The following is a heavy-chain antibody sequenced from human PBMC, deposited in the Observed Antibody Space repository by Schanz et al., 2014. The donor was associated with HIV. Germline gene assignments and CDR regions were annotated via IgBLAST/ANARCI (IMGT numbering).Heavy chain of an antibody. V-gene: IGHV3-23*01. CDR3: TKEVPPDV. Sequence: EVQLLESGGGLVQPGGSLRLSCAASTFTFNNYDMGWVRQAPGKGPEWVSGISGNGGSTYHADSVKGRFTISRDNSKNTLYLQMNSLRAEDTAVYYCTKEVPPDVWGQGTTVTVS. J-gene: IGHJ6*02. CDR1: TFTFNNYD. CDR2: ISGNGGST. D-gene: IGHD1-1*01.